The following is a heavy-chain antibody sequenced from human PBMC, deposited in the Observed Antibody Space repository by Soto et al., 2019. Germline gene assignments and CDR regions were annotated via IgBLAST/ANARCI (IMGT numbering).Heavy chain of an antibody. CDR2: ISYDGIIK. Sequence: QVQLVESGGGVVHPGRSLRLSCEASGFTFSSSPMHWVRQAPGKGLEWVAVISYDGIIKVYADSVQGRFTISRDISKNTLYLQMNSLRTEDTAVYYCVRDKIRGPPDYCDDWGQGTLVTVSS. CDR3: VRDKIRGPPDYCDD. V-gene: IGHV3-30-3*01. J-gene: IGHJ4*02. CDR1: GFTFSSSP.